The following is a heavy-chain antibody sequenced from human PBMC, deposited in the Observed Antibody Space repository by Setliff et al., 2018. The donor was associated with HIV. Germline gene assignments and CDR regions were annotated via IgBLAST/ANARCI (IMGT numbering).Heavy chain of an antibody. CDR1: GYSLKSGDF. V-gene: IGHV4-38-2*02. Sequence: SETLSLTCAVSGYSLKSGDFWGWIRQPPGKGLEWIGNIYHSGSTNYNPSLKSRVTMSVDTSKNQFSLKLTSVTASDTAVYYCARDNMGSLDFWGQGTLVTVSS. CDR2: IYHSGST. D-gene: IGHD1-26*01. CDR3: ARDNMGSLDF. J-gene: IGHJ4*02.